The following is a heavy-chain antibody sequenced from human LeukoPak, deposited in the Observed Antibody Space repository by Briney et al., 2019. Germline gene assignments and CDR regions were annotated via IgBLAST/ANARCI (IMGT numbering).Heavy chain of an antibody. CDR3: ARAVTTSPG. J-gene: IGHJ4*02. V-gene: IGHV3-53*01. CDR1: GFPVSSTY. CDR2: IYSGGST. Sequence: GGSLKLSCAASGFPVSSTYWSWSPQAPGKGLEWVSVIYSGGSTYYADSVKGRFTISRDNSKNTLYLQMNSLRAEDTAVYYCARAVTTSPGWGQGTLVTVSS. D-gene: IGHD4-17*01.